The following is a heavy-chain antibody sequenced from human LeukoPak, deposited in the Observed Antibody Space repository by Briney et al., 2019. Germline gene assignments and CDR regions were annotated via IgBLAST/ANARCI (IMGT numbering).Heavy chain of an antibody. D-gene: IGHD1-26*01. V-gene: IGHV3-21*01. CDR2: ISSSSSYI. CDR1: GFTFSSYS. Sequence: GGSLRLSCAASGFTFSSYSMNWVRQAPGKGLEWVSSISSSSSYIYYPDSVKGRFTISRDNAKNSLYLQMNSLRAEDTAVYYCARRGRYFDYWGQGTLVTVCS. J-gene: IGHJ4*02. CDR3: ARRGRYFDY.